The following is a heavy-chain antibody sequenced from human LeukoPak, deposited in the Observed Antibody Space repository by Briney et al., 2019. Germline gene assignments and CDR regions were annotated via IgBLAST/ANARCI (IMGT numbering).Heavy chain of an antibody. D-gene: IGHD3-22*01. CDR1: GYSISSGYY. CDR2: IHQSGST. J-gene: IGHJ4*02. V-gene: IGHV4-38-2*02. Sequence: SETLSLTCTVSGYSISSGYYWGWIRQPPGKGLEWIGSIHQSGSTYYNPSLKTRVTISVDTSKNQFSLKLSSVTAADTAVYYCARKYYYDSSGYYYDYWGQGTLVTVSS. CDR3: ARKYYYDSSGYYYDY.